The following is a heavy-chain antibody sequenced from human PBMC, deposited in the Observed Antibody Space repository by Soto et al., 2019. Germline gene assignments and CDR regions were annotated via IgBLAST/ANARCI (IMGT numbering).Heavy chain of an antibody. CDR2: ISGSGTTL. CDR1: GFSFSDYY. J-gene: IGHJ5*02. Sequence: GGSLRLSCAASGFSFSDYYMTWIRQAPGSGLDWLAYISGSGTTLYYADSVKGRFTISRDNANNSLFLQMNSLRVEDTAVYYCARVINDYSSHGTPPRFDPWGQGTLVTVSS. CDR3: ARVINDYSSHGTPPRFDP. V-gene: IGHV3-11*01. D-gene: IGHD4-4*01.